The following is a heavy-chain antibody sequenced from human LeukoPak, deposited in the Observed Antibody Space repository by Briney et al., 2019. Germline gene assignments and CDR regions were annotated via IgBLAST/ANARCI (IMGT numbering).Heavy chain of an antibody. CDR3: TRVHCSTGVCYSFDY. CDR1: EFTFSISV. Sequence: GSLRLSCAASEFTFSISVMSWVRQAPGKGLEWVSSSSGANTYYADSVKGRFTISRDNSKNTLYLQMNSLRADDTAVYFCTRVHCSTGVCYSFDYWGQGTLVTVSS. D-gene: IGHD2-8*01. CDR2: SSGANT. J-gene: IGHJ4*02. V-gene: IGHV3-23*01.